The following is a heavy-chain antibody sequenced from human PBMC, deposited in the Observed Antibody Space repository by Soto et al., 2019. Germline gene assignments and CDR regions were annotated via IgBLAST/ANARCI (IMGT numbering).Heavy chain of an antibody. CDR2: IYYSGST. Sequence: SETLSLTCTVSGGSISSGGYYWSWIRQHPGKGLEWIGYIYYSGSTYYNPSLKSRVTISVDTSKNQFSLKLSSVTAADTTVYYCAREGSGSYYKFDYWGQGTLVTVSS. CDR3: AREGSGSYYKFDY. CDR1: GGSISSGGYY. D-gene: IGHD3-10*01. V-gene: IGHV4-31*03. J-gene: IGHJ4*02.